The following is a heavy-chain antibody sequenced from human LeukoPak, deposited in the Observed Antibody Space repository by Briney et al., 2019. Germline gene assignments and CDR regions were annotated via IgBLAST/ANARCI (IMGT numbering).Heavy chain of an antibody. CDR2: ISAYNGNT. CDR1: GYTFTSYG. CDR3: AXAXXAXSCPPLCDYYYYMDV. J-gene: IGHJ6*03. D-gene: IGHD2-2*01. Sequence: AXVKVSCXASGYTFTSYGISWVGQAPGQGLEWMGWISAYNGNTNYAQKLQGRVTMTTDTSTSTAYMELRSLRSDDTAVYYCAXAXXAXSCPPLCDYYYYMDVWGKGTTVTVSS. V-gene: IGHV1-18*01.